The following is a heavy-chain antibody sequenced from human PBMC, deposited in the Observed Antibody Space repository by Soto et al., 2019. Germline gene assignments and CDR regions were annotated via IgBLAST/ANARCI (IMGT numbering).Heavy chain of an antibody. CDR2: INPNSGGT. Sequence: QVQLVQSGAEVKKPGASVKVSCKASGYTFTGYYMHWVRQAPGQGLEWMGWINPNSGGTNYAQKFQGWVTMTRDTSISTAYMELSRLRSDDTAVYYCARHGSGNGHYYYYGMDVWGQGTTVTVSS. D-gene: IGHD3-10*01. CDR1: GYTFTGYY. CDR3: ARHGSGNGHYYYYGMDV. V-gene: IGHV1-2*04. J-gene: IGHJ6*02.